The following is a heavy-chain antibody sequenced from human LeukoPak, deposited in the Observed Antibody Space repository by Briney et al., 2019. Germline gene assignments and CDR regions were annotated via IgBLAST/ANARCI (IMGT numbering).Heavy chain of an antibody. CDR1: GGTFSSYA. V-gene: IGHV1-69*01. Sequence: SVKVSCKASGGTFSSYAISWVRQALGQGLEWMGGIIPIFGTANYAQKFQGRVTITADESTSTAYMELSSLRSEDTAVYYCARGGVRYDFWSGPPQKHDAFDIWGQGTMVTVSS. J-gene: IGHJ3*02. D-gene: IGHD3-3*01. CDR3: ARGGVRYDFWSGPPQKHDAFDI. CDR2: IIPIFGTA.